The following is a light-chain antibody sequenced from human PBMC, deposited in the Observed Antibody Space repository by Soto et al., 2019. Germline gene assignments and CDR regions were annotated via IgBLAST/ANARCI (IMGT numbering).Light chain of an antibody. V-gene: IGKV4-1*01. CDR3: QQYFSTPLT. CDR1: ESVLYRSNNKNF. Sequence: DIVMTQSPDSLTVSLGERATINCKSSESVLYRSNNKNFLTWHQQKPGQPPKLLIYWASTRESGVPDRFSGSGSGTDFTLTISSLQAEDVAVYYCQQYFSTPLTFGQGTKVEI. J-gene: IGKJ1*01. CDR2: WAS.